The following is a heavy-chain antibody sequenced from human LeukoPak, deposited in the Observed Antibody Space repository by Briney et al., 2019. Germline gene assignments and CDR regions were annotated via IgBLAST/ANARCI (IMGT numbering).Heavy chain of an antibody. CDR1: GFTFSSYG. V-gene: IGHV3-30*03. Sequence: PGGSLRLSCAASGFTFSSYGMHWVRQAPGKGLEWVAVISYDGSNKYYADSVKGRFTISRDNSKSTLYLQMNSLRAEDTAVYYCARFGYSYWYFDLWGRGTPVTISS. CDR3: ARFGYSYWYFDL. J-gene: IGHJ2*01. D-gene: IGHD3-22*01. CDR2: ISYDGSNK.